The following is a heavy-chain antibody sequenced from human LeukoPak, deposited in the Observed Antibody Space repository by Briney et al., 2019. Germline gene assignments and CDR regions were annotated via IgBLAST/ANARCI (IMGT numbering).Heavy chain of an antibody. CDR1: ECTFSSYA. Sequence: GGSLTLSCAASECTFSSYAMTWVRQAPGKGLEWVSTISGSGGSTYYADSVKGRFTISRDKLKKTMYLQMSSLRAEDTAVYYCAKDRRTFGGVIVREYYLDYWGQGTLVTVSS. V-gene: IGHV3-23*01. CDR3: AKDRRTFGGVIVREYYLDY. CDR2: ISGSGGST. D-gene: IGHD3-16*02. J-gene: IGHJ4*02.